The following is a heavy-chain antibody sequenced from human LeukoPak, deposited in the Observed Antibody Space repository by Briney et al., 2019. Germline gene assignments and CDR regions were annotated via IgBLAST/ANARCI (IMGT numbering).Heavy chain of an antibody. CDR2: IYYSGST. CDR1: GGSISSYY. CDR3: ARLAAAGTGDY. D-gene: IGHD6-13*01. V-gene: IGHV4-59*01. J-gene: IGHJ4*02. Sequence: KSSETLSLTCTVSGGSISSYYWSWIRQPPGKGLEWIGYIYYSGSTNYNPSLKSRVTISVDTSKNQFSLKLSSVTAADTAVYYCARLAAAGTGDYRGQGTLVTVSS.